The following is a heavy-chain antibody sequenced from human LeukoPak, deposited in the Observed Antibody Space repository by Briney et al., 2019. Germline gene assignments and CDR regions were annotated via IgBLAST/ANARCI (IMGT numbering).Heavy chain of an antibody. CDR2: INHSGYT. CDR3: ARIWPDL. J-gene: IGHJ2*01. Sequence: SETLSLTCAVYGESFSGYFWSWIRQPPGKGLEWIGEINHSGYTNYNPSLKSRITISVDTSKKQFSLRLNSVTAADTAVYYCARIWPDLWGRGTLVTVSS. D-gene: IGHD3-10*01. CDR1: GESFSGYF. V-gene: IGHV4-34*01.